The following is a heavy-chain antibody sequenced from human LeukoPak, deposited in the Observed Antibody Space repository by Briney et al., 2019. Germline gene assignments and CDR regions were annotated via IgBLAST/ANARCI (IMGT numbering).Heavy chain of an antibody. J-gene: IGHJ4*02. CDR2: INPEKRDT. CDR1: GYTFTGYY. D-gene: IGHD5-12*01. V-gene: IGHV1-2*02. Sequence: WASVKVSCKASGYTFTGYYMHWVRQAPGQGLEWMGWINPEKRDTGYAHKFQGRVTMTSDTSISTAYMELSSLRSDDTAVYYCAKKVRGPSHPLDFWGQGTLVTVSS. CDR3: AKKVRGPSHPLDF.